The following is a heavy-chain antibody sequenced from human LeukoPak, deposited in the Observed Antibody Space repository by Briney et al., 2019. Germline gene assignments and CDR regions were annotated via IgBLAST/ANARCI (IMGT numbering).Heavy chain of an antibody. Sequence: ASVKVSCKASGYTFTGYYMHWVRQAPGQGLEWMGWINPNSGGTNYAQKFQGRVTMTRDTSISTAYIELSRLRSDDTAVYYCARVRVRIAAAGTCWFDPWGQGTLVTVSS. J-gene: IGHJ5*02. CDR1: GYTFTGYY. D-gene: IGHD6-13*01. CDR3: ARVRVRIAAAGTCWFDP. CDR2: INPNSGGT. V-gene: IGHV1-2*02.